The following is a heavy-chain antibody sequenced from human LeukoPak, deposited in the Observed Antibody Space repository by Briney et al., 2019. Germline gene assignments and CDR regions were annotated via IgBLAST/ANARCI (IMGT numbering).Heavy chain of an antibody. D-gene: IGHD4-17*01. CDR2: IWHDGSNE. J-gene: IGHJ4*02. Sequence: GGSLILSCAASGFTFSNYGMHWVRQAPGKGLEWVAVIWHDGSNEYYADSVRGRFTISRDNSKNTLYLQMSSLRADDTAVYYCAKESSTVTSPFDSWGQGTLVTVSS. CDR1: GFTFSNYG. V-gene: IGHV3-33*06. CDR3: AKESSTVTSPFDS.